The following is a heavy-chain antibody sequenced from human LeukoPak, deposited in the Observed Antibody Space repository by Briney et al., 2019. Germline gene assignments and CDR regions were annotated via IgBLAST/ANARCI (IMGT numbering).Heavy chain of an antibody. CDR2: IRGSAGST. V-gene: IGHV3-23*01. CDR3: AKEWTSMTYFDY. Sequence: GGSLRLSCVASGFTFSNYALTWIRQAPGKGLEWVSAIRGSAGSTHYADSVKGRFTISRDNSKNTLYLQMNRLRAEDTAVYYCAKEWTSMTYFDYWGQGTLVTVSS. J-gene: IGHJ4*02. CDR1: GFTFSNYA. D-gene: IGHD2/OR15-2a*01.